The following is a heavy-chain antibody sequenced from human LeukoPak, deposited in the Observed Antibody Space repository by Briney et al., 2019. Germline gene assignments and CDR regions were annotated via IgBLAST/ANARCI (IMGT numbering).Heavy chain of an antibody. CDR3: AGGRISMGAVTKKHYYYMDV. D-gene: IGHD3-10*01. V-gene: IGHV4-59*12. CDR2: IDHTGST. Sequence: PSETLSLTCSVSGDSISIYYWNWIRQPPGKGLEWIGYIDHTGSTNYNPSLKSRVTISVDTSKNQFSLKVRSVTAADTAVYYCAGGRISMGAVTKKHYYYMDVWGKGTTVTVSS. CDR1: GDSISIYY. J-gene: IGHJ6*03.